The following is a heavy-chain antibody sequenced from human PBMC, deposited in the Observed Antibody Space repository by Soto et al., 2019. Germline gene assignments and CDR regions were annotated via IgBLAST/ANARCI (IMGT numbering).Heavy chain of an antibody. D-gene: IGHD2-2*01. Sequence: PSETLSLTCTVSGGSISSGDYYWSSIRHPPGKGLEWIGYIYYSGSTYYNPSLKSRVTISVDTSKNQFSLKLSSVTAADTAVYYCASRYCSSTSCPDLDYWGQGTLVTVSS. V-gene: IGHV4-30-4*01. CDR3: ASRYCSSTSCPDLDY. CDR2: IYYSGST. CDR1: GGSISSGDYY. J-gene: IGHJ4*02.